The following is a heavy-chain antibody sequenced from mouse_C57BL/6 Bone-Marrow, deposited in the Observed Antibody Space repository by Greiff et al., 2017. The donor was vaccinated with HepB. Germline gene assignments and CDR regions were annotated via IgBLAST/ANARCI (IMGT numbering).Heavy chain of an antibody. Sequence: VQLQQSGAELVRPGASVKLSCTASGFDIKDYYMHWVKQRPEQGLEWIGRIDPEDGDTEYAPKFKGKATMTADKSSNTAYLQLSSLTSEDTAVYYCTTASYWYFEFWGTGTTVTVSS. CDR3: TTASYWYFEF. V-gene: IGHV14-1*01. CDR1: GFDIKDYY. CDR2: IDPEDGDT. J-gene: IGHJ1*03.